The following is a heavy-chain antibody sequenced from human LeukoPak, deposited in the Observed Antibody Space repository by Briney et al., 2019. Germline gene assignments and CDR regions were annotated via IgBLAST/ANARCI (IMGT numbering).Heavy chain of an antibody. CDR1: GGSFSGYY. J-gene: IGHJ3*02. D-gene: IGHD2-2*01. Sequence: SETLSLTCAVYGGSFSGYYWSWIRQPPGKGLEWIGEINHSGSTNYNPSLKSRVTISVDTSKNQFSLKLSSVTAADTAVYYCARLSAVGYCSSTSCYGGAFDIWGQGTMVTVSS. CDR3: ARLSAVGYCSSTSCYGGAFDI. V-gene: IGHV4-34*01. CDR2: INHSGST.